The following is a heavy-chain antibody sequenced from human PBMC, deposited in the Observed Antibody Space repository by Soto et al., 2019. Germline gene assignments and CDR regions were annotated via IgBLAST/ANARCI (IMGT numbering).Heavy chain of an antibody. CDR2: INSDGSST. V-gene: IGHV3-74*01. CDR3: ARGSSSWYVPYYYYYYYMDV. CDR1: GFTFSSYW. D-gene: IGHD6-13*01. Sequence: GGSLRLSCAASGFTFSSYWMHLVRQAPGKGLVWVSRINSDGSSTSYADSVKGRFTISRDNAKNTLYLQMNSLRAEDTAVYYCARGSSSWYVPYYYYYYYMDVWGKGTTVTVSS. J-gene: IGHJ6*03.